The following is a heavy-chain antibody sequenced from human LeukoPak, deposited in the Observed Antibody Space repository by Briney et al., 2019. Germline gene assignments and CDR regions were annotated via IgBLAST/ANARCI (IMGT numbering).Heavy chain of an antibody. CDR2: IYPGDSDT. D-gene: IGHD6-13*01. Sequence: GESLKISFQASGYSFTSYWIGWVRQMPGKGLEWMGIIYPGDSDTRYSPSFQGQVTISADKSISTAYLQWSSLKASDTAMYYCARRDSSSWYGLVWGQGTLVTVSS. V-gene: IGHV5-51*01. J-gene: IGHJ4*02. CDR3: ARRDSSSWYGLV. CDR1: GYSFTSYW.